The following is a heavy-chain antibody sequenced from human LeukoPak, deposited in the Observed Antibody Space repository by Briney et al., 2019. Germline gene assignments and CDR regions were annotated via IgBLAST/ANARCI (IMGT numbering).Heavy chain of an antibody. CDR2: IYYSGST. Sequence: SETLSLTCTASGGSISSYYWSWIRQPPGKGLEWIGYIYYSGSTNYNPSLKSRVTISVDTSKNQFSLKLSSVTAADTAVYYCARTPYYYDTSVFAIFDYWGQGTLVTVSS. V-gene: IGHV4-59*01. J-gene: IGHJ4*02. CDR3: ARTPYYYDTSVFAIFDY. CDR1: GGSISSYY. D-gene: IGHD3-22*01.